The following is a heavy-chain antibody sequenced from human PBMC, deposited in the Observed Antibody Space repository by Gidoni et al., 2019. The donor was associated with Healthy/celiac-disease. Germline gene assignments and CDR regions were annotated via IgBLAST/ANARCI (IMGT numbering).Heavy chain of an antibody. CDR1: GCTFSSYA. CDR2: ISGSGGST. J-gene: IGHJ6*02. Sequence: EVKLLESGGGLVQPGGSLRLACAASGCTFSSYAMSWVRQAPGKGLEWVSAISGSGGSTYYADSVKGRFTISRDNSKNMLYLQMNSLRAEDTAVYYCAKVDDFWSLYGMDVWGQGTTVTVSS. D-gene: IGHD3-3*01. CDR3: AKVDDFWSLYGMDV. V-gene: IGHV3-23*01.